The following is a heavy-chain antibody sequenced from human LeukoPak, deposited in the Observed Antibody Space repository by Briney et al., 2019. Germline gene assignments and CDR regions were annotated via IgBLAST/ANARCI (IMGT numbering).Heavy chain of an antibody. CDR1: GFIFSSYS. CDR3: AREGFYSGNDR. Sequence: GGSLRLSCAASGFIFSSYSMNWVRQAPGKGLERVSYINTRGTTTSYADSVKGRFTISRDSAKNSLYLQMNRLRDEDSAVYYCAREGFYSGNDRWGQGTLVTVSS. D-gene: IGHD5-12*01. J-gene: IGHJ4*02. CDR2: INTRGTTT. V-gene: IGHV3-48*02.